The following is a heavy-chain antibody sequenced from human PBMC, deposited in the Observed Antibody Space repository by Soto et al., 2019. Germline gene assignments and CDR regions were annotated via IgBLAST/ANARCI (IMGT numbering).Heavy chain of an antibody. CDR2: IYYSGST. Sequence: SLTCTVSGSSISTSSHYLGWIRQPPGKGLEWIGSIYYSGSTYYNPSLKSRVTRSVDTSKNQFSLKLSSVTAADTAVYYCASQSITMVRGVIVVWFDPWGQGTLVSLSS. D-gene: IGHD3-10*01. V-gene: IGHV4-39*01. J-gene: IGHJ5*02. CDR3: ASQSITMVRGVIVVWFDP. CDR1: GSSISTSSHY.